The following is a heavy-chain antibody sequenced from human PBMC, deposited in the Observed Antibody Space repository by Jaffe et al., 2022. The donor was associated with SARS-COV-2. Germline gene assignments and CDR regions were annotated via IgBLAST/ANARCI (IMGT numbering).Heavy chain of an antibody. D-gene: IGHD3-10*01. V-gene: IGHV3-21*01. J-gene: IGHJ4*02. CDR3: ARDPMVRGVIITPAVVYYFDY. Sequence: EVQLVESGGGLVKPGGSLRLSCAASGFTFSSYSMNWVRQAPGKGLEWVSSISSSSSYIYYADSVKGRFTISRDNAKNSLYLQMNSLRAEDTAVYYCARDPMVRGVIITPAVVYYFDYWGQGTLVTVSS. CDR1: GFTFSSYS. CDR2: ISSSSSYI.